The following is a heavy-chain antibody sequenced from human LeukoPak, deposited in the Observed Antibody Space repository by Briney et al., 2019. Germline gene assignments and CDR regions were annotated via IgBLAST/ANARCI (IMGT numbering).Heavy chain of an antibody. CDR2: INHSGST. J-gene: IGHJ4*02. CDR3: ATLRDGYTVFDY. Sequence: SETLSLTCAVSGGSISSSNWWSWVRQPPGKGLEWIGEINHSGSTNYNPSLKSRVTISVDTSKNQFSLKLSSVTAADTAVYYCATLRDGYTVFDYWGQGTLVTVSS. CDR1: GGSISSSNW. V-gene: IGHV4-4*02. D-gene: IGHD5-24*01.